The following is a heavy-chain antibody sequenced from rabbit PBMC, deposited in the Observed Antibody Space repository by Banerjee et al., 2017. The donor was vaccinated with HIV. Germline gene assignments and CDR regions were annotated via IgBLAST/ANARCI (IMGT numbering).Heavy chain of an antibody. Sequence: QEQLEESGGDLVKPGGSLTLSCKASGFDFSSYYITWVRQAPGKGLEWIACIYTISGDTVYATWAKGRFTISKASWTTVTLQMTSLTAADTASYFCARDLAGVIGWNFNLWGPGTLVTVS. CDR1: GFDFSSYY. D-gene: IGHD4-1*01. CDR2: IYTISGDT. V-gene: IGHV1S45*01. J-gene: IGHJ4*01. CDR3: ARDLAGVIGWNFNL.